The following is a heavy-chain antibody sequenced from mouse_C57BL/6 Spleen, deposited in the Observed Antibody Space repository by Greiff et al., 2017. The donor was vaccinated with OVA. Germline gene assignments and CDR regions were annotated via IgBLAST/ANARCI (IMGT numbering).Heavy chain of an antibody. CDR1: GYTFTSYW. Sequence: QVQLQQSGADLAKPGASVKLSCKASGYTFTSYWMHWVKQRPGQGLEWIGYINPSSGYTKYNQKFKDKATLTADKSSSTAYMQLSSLTYEDSAVYYCARSGITTVVEVDYWGQGTTLTVSS. CDR3: ARSGITTVVEVDY. CDR2: INPSSGYT. V-gene: IGHV1-7*01. J-gene: IGHJ2*01. D-gene: IGHD1-1*01.